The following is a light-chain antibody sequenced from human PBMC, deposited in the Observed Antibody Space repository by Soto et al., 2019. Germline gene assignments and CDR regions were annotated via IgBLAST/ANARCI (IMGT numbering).Light chain of an antibody. Sequence: DIQMTQSPSSLSASVGDRVTITCRASQSISSYLNWYQQKPGKAPKLLIYAASSLQGGVPSRFSGSGSGTDFTLTISSLQPEDFATYYFQQSYSTPKTFGQGTKVEIK. V-gene: IGKV1-39*01. CDR1: QSISSY. J-gene: IGKJ1*01. CDR2: AAS. CDR3: QQSYSTPKT.